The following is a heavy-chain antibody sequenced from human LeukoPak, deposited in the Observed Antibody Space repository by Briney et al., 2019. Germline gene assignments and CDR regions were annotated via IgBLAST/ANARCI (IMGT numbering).Heavy chain of an antibody. V-gene: IGHV4-38-2*02. Sequence: SETLSLTCTVPGYSISTAYYWGWIRQPPGKGLKWIGSIYQSGSTYYNPSLKSRVTMSIDTSKNQFSLKLSSVTAADTAVYYCARADGYCSTTTWHNWFDPWGQGTLVTVSS. CDR2: IYQSGST. D-gene: IGHD2-2*03. CDR1: GYSISTAYY. J-gene: IGHJ5*02. CDR3: ARADGYCSTTTWHNWFDP.